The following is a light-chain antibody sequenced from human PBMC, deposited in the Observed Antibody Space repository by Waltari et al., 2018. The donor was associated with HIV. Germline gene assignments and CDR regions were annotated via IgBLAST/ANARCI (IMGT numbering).Light chain of an antibody. CDR2: QDS. Sequence: SYELPQPPSVSVSPGQPARITCSGDTLGDKYSCWYQQKPGQYPVLVIYQDSKRPSGIPERFSGANSGNTATLTISGTQAMDEADYYCQAWDSSTAWVFGGGTKLTVL. CDR1: TLGDKY. V-gene: IGLV3-1*01. CDR3: QAWDSSTAWV. J-gene: IGLJ3*02.